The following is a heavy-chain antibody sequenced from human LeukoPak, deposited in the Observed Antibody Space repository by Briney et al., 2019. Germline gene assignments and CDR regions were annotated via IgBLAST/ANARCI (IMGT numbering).Heavy chain of an antibody. CDR1: GGSISSRSYY. V-gene: IGHV4-39*01. J-gene: IGHJ5*02. CDR3: ARHDLYVLPFDP. D-gene: IGHD3-16*01. Sequence: PSETLSLTCIVSGGSISSRSYYWGWIRQPPGKGLEWIGSIHYSGSTYYNPSLKSRVTISVDTSKNQQFSLKLRSVTAADTAVYYCARHDLYVLPFDPWGQGTLVTVSS. CDR2: IHYSGST.